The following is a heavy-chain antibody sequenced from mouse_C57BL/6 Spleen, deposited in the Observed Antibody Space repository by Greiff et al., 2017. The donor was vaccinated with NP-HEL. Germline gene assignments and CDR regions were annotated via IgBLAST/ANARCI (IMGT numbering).Heavy chain of an antibody. CDR1: GYAFSSSW. D-gene: IGHD1-1*01. V-gene: IGHV1-82*01. CDR3: ATHYYGSSLDD. J-gene: IGHJ2*01. Sequence: QVQLQQSGPELVKPGASVKISCKASGYAFSSSWMNWVKQRPGKGLEWIGRIYPGDGDTNYNGKFKGKATLTADKSSSTAYMQLSSLTSEDSAVYFRATHYYGSSLDDWGKGTTLTVSS. CDR2: IYPGDGDT.